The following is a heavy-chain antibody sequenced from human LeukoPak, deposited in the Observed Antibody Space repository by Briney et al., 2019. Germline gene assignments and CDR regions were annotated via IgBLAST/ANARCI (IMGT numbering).Heavy chain of an antibody. CDR3: VRDNVPPVDHGEHWFDP. V-gene: IGHV1-18*01. CDR2: ISAYNGNT. D-gene: IGHD5-12*01. J-gene: IGHJ5*02. Sequence: ASVKVSCKASGYTFTNYGISWVRQAPGQGLEWMGWISAYNGNTNYAQKLQGRVTMTTDTSTSTAYMELTSLRPDDKAVYYCVRDNVPPVDHGEHWFDPWGEGTLLTLSS. CDR1: GYTFTNYG.